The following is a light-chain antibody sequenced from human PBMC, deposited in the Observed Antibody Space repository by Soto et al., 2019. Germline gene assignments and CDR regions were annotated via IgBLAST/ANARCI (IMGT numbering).Light chain of an antibody. J-gene: IGKJ4*01. CDR3: QQYDNLPLT. CDR1: RYITNS. Sequence: IQVTQSPSSLSAAVGDRVTFTCQASRYITNSLHWFQQKPGKAPKLLIYDASILQAGVPSRFSGSGSGIDFTFTISSLQPEDNATYYCQQYDNLPLTFGGGTKVDIK. CDR2: DAS. V-gene: IGKV1-33*01.